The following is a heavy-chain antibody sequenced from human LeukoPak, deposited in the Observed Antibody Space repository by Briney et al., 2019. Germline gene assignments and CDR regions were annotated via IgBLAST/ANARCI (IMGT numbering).Heavy chain of an antibody. Sequence: GGSLRLSCAASGFSFNTYWMSWVRQVPGKGLEWVANINEDGSAKYYVGSVVGRFTISRDNAKNSLSLHMNSLRVEDTAVYYCARDSAGYYPWGQGTLVTVSS. CDR2: INEDGSAK. CDR3: ARDSAGYYP. V-gene: IGHV3-7*01. D-gene: IGHD3-9*01. J-gene: IGHJ5*02. CDR1: GFSFNTYW.